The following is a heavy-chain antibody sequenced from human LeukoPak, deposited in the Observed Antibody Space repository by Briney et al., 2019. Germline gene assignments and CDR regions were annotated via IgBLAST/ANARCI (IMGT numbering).Heavy chain of an antibody. CDR3: AKDLPAASPGDDAFDI. V-gene: IGHV3-30*02. Sequence: GGSLRLSCAASGFTVSSNYMSWVRQAPGKGLEWVAFIRYDGSNKYYADSVKGRFTISRDNSKNTLYLQMNSLRAEDTAVYYCAKDLPAASPGDDAFDIWGQGTMVTVSS. J-gene: IGHJ3*02. CDR2: IRYDGSNK. CDR1: GFTVSSNY. D-gene: IGHD2-2*01.